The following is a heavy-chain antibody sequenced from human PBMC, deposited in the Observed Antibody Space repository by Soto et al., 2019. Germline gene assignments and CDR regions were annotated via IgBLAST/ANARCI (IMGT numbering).Heavy chain of an antibody. J-gene: IGHJ6*01. Sequence: VKGACKAAGERIRNSAVTWLRQAPGQGIAWMGVIIPLFRKTDVAQKFQGRVNLTADESTSSLYMEVSSLTSEDTAVYYCARGGTMVRLFTPSRYYHY. D-gene: IGHD3-10*01. V-gene: IGHV1-69*01. CDR1: GERIRNSA. CDR3: ARGGTMVRLFTPSRYYHY. CDR2: IIPLFRKT.